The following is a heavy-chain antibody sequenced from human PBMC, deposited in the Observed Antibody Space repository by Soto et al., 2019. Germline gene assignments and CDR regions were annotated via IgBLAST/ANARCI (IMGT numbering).Heavy chain of an antibody. CDR1: GGSFSGYY. J-gene: IGHJ5*02. CDR2: INHSGST. V-gene: IGHV4-34*01. Sequence: SETLSLTCAVYGGSFSGYYWSWIRQPPGKGLEWIGEINHSGSTNYNPSLKSRVTISVDTSKDQFSLKLSSVTAADTAVYYCARDRLRFHSSGWYGDRWGQGTLVTVSS. D-gene: IGHD6-19*01. CDR3: ARDRLRFHSSGWYGDR.